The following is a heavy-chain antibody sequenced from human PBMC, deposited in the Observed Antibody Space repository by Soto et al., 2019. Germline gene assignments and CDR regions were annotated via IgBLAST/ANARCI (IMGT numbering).Heavy chain of an antibody. Sequence: EVQLVESGGGLVQTGGSLRLFCAVSGFRFRDYWMSWVRQAPGKGLEWVANIKQDESDKYYVDSVKGRFTISRDNAKNALYLQMNSLRVEDTAVYYCAAYCYTMTCTHFHGYSWGQGTQVTVSS. V-gene: IGHV3-7*03. CDR3: AAYCYTMTCTHFHGYS. CDR2: IKQDESDK. D-gene: IGHD3-16*02. J-gene: IGHJ5*02. CDR1: GFRFRDYW.